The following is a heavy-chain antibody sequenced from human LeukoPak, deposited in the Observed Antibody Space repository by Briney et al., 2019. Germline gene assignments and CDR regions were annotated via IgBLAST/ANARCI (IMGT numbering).Heavy chain of an antibody. D-gene: IGHD6-25*01. CDR1: GYSISSGYY. Sequence: SETLSLTCTVSGYSISSGYYWGWIRPPPGKGLEWIGSIYHSGSTCYNPSLKSRVTISVDTSKNQFSLKLSSVTAADTAVYYCARDRGSATDYWGQGTLVTVSS. J-gene: IGHJ4*02. CDR3: ARDRGSATDY. V-gene: IGHV4-38-2*02. CDR2: IYHSGST.